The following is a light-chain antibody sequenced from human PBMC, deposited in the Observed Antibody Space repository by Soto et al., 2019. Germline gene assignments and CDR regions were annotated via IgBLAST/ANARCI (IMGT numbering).Light chain of an antibody. J-gene: IGLJ1*01. CDR2: GNN. V-gene: IGLV1-40*01. Sequence: QSVLTQPPSMSGAPGQRVTISCTGTSANIGAGYYVHWYQQLPGMAPKLLIYGNNKRPSGVPYRFSGSKSGTSASLAITGLLAEDEADYYCQSYDSTMSGLYVLGTGTKLTVL. CDR1: SANIGAGYY. CDR3: QSYDSTMSGLYV.